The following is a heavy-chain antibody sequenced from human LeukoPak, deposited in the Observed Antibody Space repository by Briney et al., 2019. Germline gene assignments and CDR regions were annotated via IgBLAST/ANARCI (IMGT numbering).Heavy chain of an antibody. CDR3: ARSRQWLVLADY. CDR2: ISSSGSTI. D-gene: IGHD6-19*01. J-gene: IGHJ4*02. V-gene: IGHV3-48*03. Sequence: PGGSLRLSCAASGFTFSSYEMNWVRQAPGKGGEWGSYISSSGSTIYYADSVKGRFTISRDNAKNSLYLQMNSLRAEDTAVYYCARSRQWLVLADYWGQGTLVTVSS. CDR1: GFTFSSYE.